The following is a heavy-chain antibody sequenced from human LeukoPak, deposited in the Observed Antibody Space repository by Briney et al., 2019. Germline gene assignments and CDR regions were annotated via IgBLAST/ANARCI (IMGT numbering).Heavy chain of an antibody. CDR3: AKDRRIAVAGTFMIDY. Sequence: PGGSLRLSCAASGFTFDDYAMHWVRQAPGKGLEWVSGISWNSGSIGYADSVKGRFTISRDNAKNSLYLQMNSLRAEDTALYYCAKDRRIAVAGTFMIDYWGQGTLVTVSS. J-gene: IGHJ4*02. D-gene: IGHD6-19*01. CDR1: GFTFDDYA. CDR2: ISWNSGSI. V-gene: IGHV3-9*01.